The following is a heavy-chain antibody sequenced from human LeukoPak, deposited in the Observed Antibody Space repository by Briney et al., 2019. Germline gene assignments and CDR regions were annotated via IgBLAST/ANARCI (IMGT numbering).Heavy chain of an antibody. CDR3: AKGIAAAGPSDY. Sequence: GGSLRFSCAASGFTFDDYAMHRVRQAPGKGLEWVSGISWNSGSIGYADSVKGRFTISRDNAKNSLYLQMNSLRAEDTALYYCAKGIAAAGPSDYWGQGTLVTVSS. J-gene: IGHJ4*02. D-gene: IGHD6-13*01. CDR2: ISWNSGSI. CDR1: GFTFDDYA. V-gene: IGHV3-9*01.